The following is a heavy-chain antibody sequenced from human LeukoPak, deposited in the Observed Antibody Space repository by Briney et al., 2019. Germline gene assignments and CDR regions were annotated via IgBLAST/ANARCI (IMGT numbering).Heavy chain of an antibody. Sequence: GGSLRISCAASGFTFSSYSMNWVRQAPGKGLEWVSSISSSSSYIYYADSVKGRFTISRDNAKDSLYLQMNSLRAEDTAVYYCARGMYYDFWSGYYTPFDYWGQGTLVTVSS. D-gene: IGHD3-3*01. CDR1: GFTFSSYS. CDR2: ISSSSSYI. J-gene: IGHJ4*02. CDR3: ARGMYYDFWSGYYTPFDY. V-gene: IGHV3-21*01.